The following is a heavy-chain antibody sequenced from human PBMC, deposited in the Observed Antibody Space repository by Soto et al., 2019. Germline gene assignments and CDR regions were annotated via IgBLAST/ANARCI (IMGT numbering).Heavy chain of an antibody. V-gene: IGHV1-3*01. CDR1: GYTFTSYA. CDR3: ARDLDATVEFDY. Sequence: ASVKVSCQASGYTFTSYAMHLVRPAPGQRLEWMGWINAGNGNTKYSQKFHGRVTITRDTSASTAYMELSSLRSEDTAVYYCARDLDATVEFDYWGQGTLVTVSS. J-gene: IGHJ4*02. CDR2: INAGNGNT. D-gene: IGHD4-17*01.